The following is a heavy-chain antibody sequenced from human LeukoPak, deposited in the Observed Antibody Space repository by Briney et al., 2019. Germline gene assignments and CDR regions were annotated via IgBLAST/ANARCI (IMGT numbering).Heavy chain of an antibody. CDR2: IYYSGNT. V-gene: IGHV4-59*01. J-gene: IGHJ4*02. D-gene: IGHD2/OR15-2a*01. CDR1: GGSISSYY. CDR3: ARIGRSAVNY. Sequence: SETLSLTCTVSGGSISSYYWSWIRQPPGKGLEWIGYIYYSGNTNYNPSLKNRVTISVDTSKNQFSLKLSSVTAADTAVYYCARIGRSAVNYWGQGALVTVSS.